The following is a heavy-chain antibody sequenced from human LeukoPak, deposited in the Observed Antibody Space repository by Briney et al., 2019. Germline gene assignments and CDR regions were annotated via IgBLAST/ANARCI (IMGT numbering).Heavy chain of an antibody. Sequence: GGSLKISSKASGYSFTTFWIGWVRQTPEKGLEWMGIIDPGDSDTRYTPSFQGQVSISADKSLSTAYLQWSSLRASDTAIYYCARQTAMGRSGDYWGQGTLVTVSS. V-gene: IGHV5-51*01. CDR2: IDPGDSDT. CDR1: GYSFTTFW. J-gene: IGHJ4*02. CDR3: ARQTAMGRSGDY. D-gene: IGHD7-27*01.